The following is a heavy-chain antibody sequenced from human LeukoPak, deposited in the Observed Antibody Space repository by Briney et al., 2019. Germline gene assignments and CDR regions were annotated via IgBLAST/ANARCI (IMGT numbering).Heavy chain of an antibody. D-gene: IGHD4-17*01. CDR1: GGSISSGDYY. V-gene: IGHV4-30-4*01. CDR3: ARDDYGDYGAFDI. Sequence: SQTLSLTCTVSGGSISSGDYYWSWIRQPPGKGLEWIGYIYYSGSTYYNPSLKSRVTISVDTSKNQFSLKLSSVTAADTAVYYCARDDYGDYGAFDIWGQGTMVTVS. CDR2: IYYSGST. J-gene: IGHJ3*02.